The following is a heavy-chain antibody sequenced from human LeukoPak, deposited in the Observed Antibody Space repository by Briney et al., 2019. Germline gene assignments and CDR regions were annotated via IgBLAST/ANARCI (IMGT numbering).Heavy chain of an antibody. D-gene: IGHD3-22*01. Sequence: ASVKVSCKASGYTFTSYGISWVRQAPGQGLESMGWISAYNGNTNYAQKLQGRVTMTTDTSTSTAYMELRSLRSDDTAVYYCARDSRTSSGYYRDAFDIWGQGTMVTVSS. CDR3: ARDSRTSSGYYRDAFDI. V-gene: IGHV1-18*01. J-gene: IGHJ3*02. CDR2: ISAYNGNT. CDR1: GYTFTSYG.